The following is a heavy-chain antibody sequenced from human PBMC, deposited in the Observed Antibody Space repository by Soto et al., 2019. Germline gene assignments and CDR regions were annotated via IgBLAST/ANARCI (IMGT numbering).Heavy chain of an antibody. CDR2: IIPIFGTA. J-gene: IGHJ6*02. V-gene: IGHV1-69*13. D-gene: IGHD2-2*01. CDR1: GGTFSSYA. CDR3: ARADSPRYCSSSSCPGAVYYYYVMDV. Sequence: SVKVSCKASGGTFSSYAISWVRQAPGQGLEWMGGIIPIFGTANYAQKFQDRVTITADESTSTAYMELSSLRSEDTAVYYCARADSPRYCSSSSCPGAVYYYYVMDVWGQGTTVTVSS.